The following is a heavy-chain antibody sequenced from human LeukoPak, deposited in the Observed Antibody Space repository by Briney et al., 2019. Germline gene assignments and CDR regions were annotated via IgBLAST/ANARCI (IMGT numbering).Heavy chain of an antibody. CDR2: IYSSGTT. D-gene: IGHD2-15*01. CDR1: DGSSSRYY. CDR3: ARHVCYTGDAFDI. Sequence: SETLSLTCNVSDGSSSRYYWSWIRQPPGKGLEWIGYIYSSGTTNYNPSLKSRVTLSVDTSKNQFSLKLNSVTAADTAVYYCARHVCYTGDAFDIWGQGTMVTVSS. V-gene: IGHV4-59*08. J-gene: IGHJ3*02.